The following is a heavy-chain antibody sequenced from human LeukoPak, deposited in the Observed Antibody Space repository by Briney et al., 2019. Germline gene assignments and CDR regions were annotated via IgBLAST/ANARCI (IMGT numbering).Heavy chain of an antibody. V-gene: IGHV3-66*01. CDR3: AREEAAEGYYFDY. D-gene: IGHD6-13*01. CDR1: GFTVSSNY. J-gene: IGHJ4*02. Sequence: GSLRLSCAASGFTVSSNYMSWVRQAPGKGLEWVSVIYSGGSTYYADSVKGRFTISRDNSKNTLYLQMNSLRAEDTAVYYCAREEAAEGYYFDYWGQGTLVTVSS. CDR2: IYSGGST.